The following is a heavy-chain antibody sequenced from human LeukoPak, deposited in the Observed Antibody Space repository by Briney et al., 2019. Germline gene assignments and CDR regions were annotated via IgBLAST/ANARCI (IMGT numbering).Heavy chain of an antibody. V-gene: IGHV3-23*01. CDR1: GFTFSSYG. J-gene: IGHJ4*02. Sequence: GGSLRLSCAASGFTFSSYGMSWVRQAPGKGLDWVSSISNSGGSTYHADSVRGRFTISRDNSKNTLSRQMASLRAEDTAVYYCARGHSYSSGWPKNFDYWGQGTLVTVSS. CDR2: ISNSGGST. D-gene: IGHD6-19*01. CDR3: ARGHSYSSGWPKNFDY.